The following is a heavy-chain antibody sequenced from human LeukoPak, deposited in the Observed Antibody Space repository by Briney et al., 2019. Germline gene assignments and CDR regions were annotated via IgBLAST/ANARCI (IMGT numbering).Heavy chain of an antibody. Sequence: GGSLRLSYAASGFPFNAYWMTWVRQAPGKGLEWVANIRQDGDTKYYVDSVKGRFTISRDNSKETLDLQMHSLRAEDTAMYHCAKEGTERASGHFDYWGQGTLVTVSS. CDR3: AKEGTERASGHFDY. CDR2: IRQDGDTK. J-gene: IGHJ4*02. V-gene: IGHV3-7*01. CDR1: GFPFNAYW. D-gene: IGHD1-1*01.